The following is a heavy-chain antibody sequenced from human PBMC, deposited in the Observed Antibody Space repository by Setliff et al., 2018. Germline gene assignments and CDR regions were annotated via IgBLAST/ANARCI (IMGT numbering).Heavy chain of an antibody. J-gene: IGHJ3*02. CDR3: ARGSSGWYSGAFDI. CDR1: GYSISSSYY. V-gene: IGHV4-61*02. Sequence: PSETLSLTCAVSGYSISSSYYWSWIRQPAGKGLEWIGRMYTSGSTNYNPSLKSRVTISLDTSKNQFSLKLSSVTAADTAVYYCARGSSGWYSGAFDIWGQGTMVTVSS. D-gene: IGHD6-19*01. CDR2: MYTSGST.